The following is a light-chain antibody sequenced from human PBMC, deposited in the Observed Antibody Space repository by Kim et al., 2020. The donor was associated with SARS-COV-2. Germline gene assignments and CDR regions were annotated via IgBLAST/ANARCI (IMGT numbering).Light chain of an antibody. CDR3: QQYYTSPYS. CDR2: WAS. CDR1: QSVLYSSNNKNY. Sequence: RATINCKSSQSVLYSSNNKNYLAWYPQKPGQSPKLLIYWASTRESGVPDRFSGSGSGTDFTLTISSLQAEDVAVYYCQQYYTSPYSFGQGTKLEI. V-gene: IGKV4-1*01. J-gene: IGKJ2*03.